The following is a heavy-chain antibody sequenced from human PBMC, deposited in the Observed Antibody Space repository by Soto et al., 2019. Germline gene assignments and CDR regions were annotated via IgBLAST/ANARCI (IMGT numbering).Heavy chain of an antibody. V-gene: IGHV3-74*01. Sequence: EVQLVESGGGLVQPGGSLRLSCAASGFTFSSYWMHWVRQAPGKGLVWVSRINSDGSSTSYADSVKGRFTISRDNAKNTLYLQMNSLRAEDTAVYYCAREGGLGIAALDWFDPWGQGTLVTVSS. D-gene: IGHD6-25*01. CDR3: AREGGLGIAALDWFDP. CDR1: GFTFSSYW. CDR2: INSDGSST. J-gene: IGHJ5*02.